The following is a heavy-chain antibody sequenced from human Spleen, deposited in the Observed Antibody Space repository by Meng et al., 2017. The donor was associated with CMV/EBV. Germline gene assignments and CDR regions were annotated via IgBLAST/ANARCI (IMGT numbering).Heavy chain of an antibody. CDR3: ARSKSGEGITIFGVVTPDYYYYGMDV. CDR2: IIPILGIA. J-gene: IGHJ6*02. D-gene: IGHD3-3*01. CDR1: GGTFSSYT. V-gene: IGHV1-69*02. Sequence: SVKVSCKASGGTFSSYTISWVRQAPGQGLEWMGRIIPILGIANYAQKLQGRVTMTTDTSTSTAYMELRSLRSDDTAVYYCARSKSGEGITIFGVVTPDYYYYGMDVWGQGTTVTVSS.